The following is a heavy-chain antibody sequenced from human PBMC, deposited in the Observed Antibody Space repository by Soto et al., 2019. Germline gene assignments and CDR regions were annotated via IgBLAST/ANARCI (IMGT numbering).Heavy chain of an antibody. CDR1: GASVSIGSYS. CDR3: ARLVYQSSGSYAFDI. Sequence: QLKLQESDSGLVRPAQTLSLTCAVSGASVSIGSYSWSWFRQPPGKALGWIGFYFQGGDAYYNPCLERRVPIQVDKSKNQFSLKLRSVTAADTAVYYCARLVYQSSGSYAFDIWGQATTVTGSS. V-gene: IGHV4-30-2*01. D-gene: IGHD3-22*01. J-gene: IGHJ3*02. CDR2: YFQGGDA.